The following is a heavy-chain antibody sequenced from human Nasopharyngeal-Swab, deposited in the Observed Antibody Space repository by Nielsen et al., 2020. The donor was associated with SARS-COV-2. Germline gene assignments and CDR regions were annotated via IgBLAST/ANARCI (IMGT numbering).Heavy chain of an antibody. J-gene: IGHJ6*02. CDR2: ISAYNGNT. V-gene: IGHV1-18*01. CDR1: GYTFTSYG. Sequence: ASVKVSCKASGYTFTSYGISWVRQAPGQGLEWMGRISAYNGNTNYAQKLQGRVTMTTDTSTSTAYMELRSLRSDDTAVYYCARVGPRKWGDYYGMDVWGQGTTVTVSS. CDR3: ARVGPRKWGDYYGMDV. D-gene: IGHD3-16*01.